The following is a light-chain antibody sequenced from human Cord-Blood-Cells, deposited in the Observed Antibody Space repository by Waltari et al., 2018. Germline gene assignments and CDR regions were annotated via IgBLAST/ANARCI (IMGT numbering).Light chain of an antibody. Sequence: QSALTQPAPVSGSLGQSIPIPCPGTSRDVGGYNYVSWYQQHPGKAPKLMIYDASNRPSGVSNRFSGSKSGNTASLTISGLQAEDEADYYCSSYTSSSTLVFGTGTKVTVL. CDR2: DAS. J-gene: IGLJ1*01. CDR3: SSYTSSSTLV. V-gene: IGLV2-14*01. CDR1: SRDVGGYNY.